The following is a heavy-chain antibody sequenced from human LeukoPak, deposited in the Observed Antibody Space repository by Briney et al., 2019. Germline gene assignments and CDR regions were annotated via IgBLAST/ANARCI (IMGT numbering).Heavy chain of an antibody. CDR2: INHSGST. CDR1: GGSFSGYY. D-gene: IGHD3-10*01. V-gene: IGHV4-34*01. J-gene: IGHJ6*03. Sequence: SSETLSLTCAVYGGSFSGYYWGWIRQPPGKGLEWIGEINHSGSTNYNPSLKSRVTISVDTSKNQFSLKLSSVTAADTAVYYCARASIYYGSGKAYYYMDVWGKGTTVTVSS. CDR3: ARASIYYGSGKAYYYMDV.